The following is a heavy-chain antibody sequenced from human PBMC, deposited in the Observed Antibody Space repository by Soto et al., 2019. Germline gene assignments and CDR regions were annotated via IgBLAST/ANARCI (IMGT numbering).Heavy chain of an antibody. D-gene: IGHD5-12*01. J-gene: IGHJ4*02. V-gene: IGHV4-39*01. CDR3: ARHAGRGHSGYALLDY. CDR1: GGSISSSSYY. Sequence: QLQLQESGPGLVKASETLSLTCTVSGGSISSSSYYWGWIRQPPGKGLEWIGSIYYSGSTYYNPSLESRATISVDTSKNQFSLKMSSVTAADTAVYYCARHAGRGHSGYALLDYWGQGTLVTVSS. CDR2: IYYSGST.